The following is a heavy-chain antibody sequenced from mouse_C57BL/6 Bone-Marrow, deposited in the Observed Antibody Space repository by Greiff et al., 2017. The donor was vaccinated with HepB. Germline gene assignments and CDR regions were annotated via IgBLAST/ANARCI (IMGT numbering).Heavy chain of an antibody. J-gene: IGHJ3*01. CDR3: TTDDWFAY. V-gene: IGHV14-4*01. CDR1: GFNIKDDY. CDR2: IDPENGDT. Sequence: VQLQQSGAELVRPGASVKLSCTASGFNIKDDYMHWVKQRPEQGLEWIGWIDPENGDTEYASKFQGKATITAATSSNTAYLQLSSLTSEDTAVYYCTTDDWFAYWGQGTLVTVSA.